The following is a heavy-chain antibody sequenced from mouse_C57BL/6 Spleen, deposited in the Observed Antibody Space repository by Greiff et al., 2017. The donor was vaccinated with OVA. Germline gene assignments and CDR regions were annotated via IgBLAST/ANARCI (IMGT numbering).Heavy chain of an antibody. J-gene: IGHJ4*01. CDR2: IRSKSNTYAT. V-gene: IGHV10-1*01. Sequence: VQLKESGGGLVQPKGSLKLSCAASGFSFNTYAMNWVRQAPGKGLEWVARIRSKSNTYATSYADSVKDRFTISRDDSESMLYLQMNNLKTEDTAMYYGVRHGGYDAYYAMDYWGQGTSVTVSS. D-gene: IGHD2-2*01. CDR3: VRHGGYDAYYAMDY. CDR1: GFSFNTYA.